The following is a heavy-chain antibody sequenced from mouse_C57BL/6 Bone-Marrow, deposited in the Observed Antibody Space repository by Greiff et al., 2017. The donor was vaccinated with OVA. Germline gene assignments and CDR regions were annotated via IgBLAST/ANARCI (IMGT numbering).Heavy chain of an antibody. D-gene: IGHD1-1*01. V-gene: IGHV1-55*01. J-gene: IGHJ1*03. CDR1: GYTFTSYW. CDR2: IYPGSGST. CDR3: ARRYYGSSYWYFDV. Sequence: VQLQQPGAELVKPGASVKMSCKASGYTFTSYWITWVKQRPRQGLEWIGDIYPGSGSTNYNEKLKSKATLTVDTSSSTAYMQLSSLTSEDSAVYYCARRYYGSSYWYFDVWGTGTTVTVSS.